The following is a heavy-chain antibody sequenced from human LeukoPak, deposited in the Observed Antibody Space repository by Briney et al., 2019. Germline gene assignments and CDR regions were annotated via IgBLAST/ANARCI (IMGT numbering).Heavy chain of an antibody. V-gene: IGHV4-38-2*02. J-gene: IGHJ3*02. Sequence: KPSETLSLTCTVSGYSISSGYYWGWIRQPPGKGLEWIGSIYHSGSTYYNPSLKSRVTISVDTSKNQFSLKLSSVTAADTAVYYCARDLYPHITMVRGVIITGAFDIWGQGTMVTVSS. CDR2: IYHSGST. CDR1: GYSISSGYY. CDR3: ARDLYPHITMVRGVIITGAFDI. D-gene: IGHD3-10*01.